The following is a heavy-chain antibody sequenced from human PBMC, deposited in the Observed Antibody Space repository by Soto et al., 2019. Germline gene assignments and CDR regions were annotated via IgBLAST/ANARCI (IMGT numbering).Heavy chain of an antibody. D-gene: IGHD2-21*02. CDR3: ASPAYCGGDCYPFGWFAP. CDR2: IYYSGST. Sequence: QLQLQESGPGLVKPSETLSLTCTVSGGSISSSSYYWGWIRQPPGKGLEWIGSIYYSGSTYYNPPLKRRVTISVDRSKNQFSLKLSSVTAADTAVYYCASPAYCGGDCYPFGWFAPWGQGTLVTVSS. J-gene: IGHJ5*02. V-gene: IGHV4-39*01. CDR1: GGSISSSSYY.